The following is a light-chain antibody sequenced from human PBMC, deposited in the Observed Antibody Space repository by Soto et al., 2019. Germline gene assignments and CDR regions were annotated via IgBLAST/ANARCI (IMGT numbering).Light chain of an antibody. J-gene: IGKJ1*01. Sequence: EIVLTQSPATLSLSPGERATLSCRASQTVNSRLAWYQQEPGQAPRLLFYHTSNRATGIPARFSGSGAGTDFPLTISSLEPEDFAVYYCHQRKSWPRTFGQGTKVDIK. V-gene: IGKV3-11*01. CDR2: HTS. CDR3: HQRKSWPRT. CDR1: QTVNSR.